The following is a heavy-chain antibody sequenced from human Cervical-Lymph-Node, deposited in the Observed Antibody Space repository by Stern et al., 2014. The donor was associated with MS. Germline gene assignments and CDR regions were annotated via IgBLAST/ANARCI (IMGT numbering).Heavy chain of an antibody. V-gene: IGHV3-33*01. CDR2: IWYDVNKK. J-gene: IGHJ4*02. CDR1: GFTFSNYG. Sequence: VQLVESGGGVVQPGRSLRLSCAASGFTFSNYGMHLVRQAPGKGLEWLAVIWYDVNKKYYADSVKGRFTISRDNSKNTLFLQMSSLTAEDTALYYCARGNWNYEGMGYWGQGTLVTVSS. D-gene: IGHD1-7*01. CDR3: ARGNWNYEGMGY.